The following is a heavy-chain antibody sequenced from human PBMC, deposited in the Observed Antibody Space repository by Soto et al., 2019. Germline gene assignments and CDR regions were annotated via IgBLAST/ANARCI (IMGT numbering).Heavy chain of an antibody. Sequence: GASVKVSCKASGGTFSSYAISWVRQAPGQGLEWMGGIIPIFGTANYAQKLQGRVTMTTDKSTSTAYMELRSLRSDDTAVYYCARDNCSGGSCYSTRRAFDYWGQGTLVTVSS. CDR1: GGTFSSYA. V-gene: IGHV1-69*05. CDR2: IIPIFGTA. CDR3: ARDNCSGGSCYSTRRAFDY. D-gene: IGHD2-15*01. J-gene: IGHJ4*02.